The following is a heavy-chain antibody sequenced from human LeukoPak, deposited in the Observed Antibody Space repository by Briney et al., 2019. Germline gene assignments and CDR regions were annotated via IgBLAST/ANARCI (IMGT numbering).Heavy chain of an antibody. D-gene: IGHD3-10*01. CDR1: GGTFSSYA. V-gene: IGHV1-69*01. CDR3: ARDFHMVRGAPGWFDP. CDR2: IIPIFGTA. Sequence: SVKVSCKASGGTFSSYAISWVRQAPGQGLEWMGGIIPIFGTANYAQKFQGRVTITADESTSTAYMELSSLRSEDTAVYYCARDFHMVRGAPGWFDPWGQGTLVTDSS. J-gene: IGHJ5*02.